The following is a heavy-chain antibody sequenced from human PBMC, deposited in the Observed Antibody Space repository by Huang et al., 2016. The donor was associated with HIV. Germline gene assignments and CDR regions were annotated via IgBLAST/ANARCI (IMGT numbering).Heavy chain of an antibody. Sequence: EIQLVESGGGLVKPGGSLRFSCAASGFSFSIYSMNWVRQAPGKWRDWVSSISSISTHMYYADSGKGRFTTSRDNVKNAVFLQMDSLKVDDTAVYYCVRDHQWFDYWGQGTLVTVSS. J-gene: IGHJ4*02. V-gene: IGHV3-21*02. CDR2: ISSISTHM. CDR1: GFSFSIYS. CDR3: VRDHQWFDY. D-gene: IGHD2-8*01.